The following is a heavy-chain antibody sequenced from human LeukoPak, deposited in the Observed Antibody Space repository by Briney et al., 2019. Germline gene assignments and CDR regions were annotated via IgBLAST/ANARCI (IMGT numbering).Heavy chain of an antibody. CDR1: GGSISSYY. Sequence: SETLSLTCTVSGGSISSYYWSWIRQPPGKGPEWIGYIYYSGSTNYNPSLKSRVTISVDTSKNQFSPKLSSVTAADTAVYYCAREGLVSDFDYWGQGTLVTVSS. D-gene: IGHD2/OR15-2a*01. J-gene: IGHJ4*02. V-gene: IGHV4-59*01. CDR2: IYYSGST. CDR3: AREGLVSDFDY.